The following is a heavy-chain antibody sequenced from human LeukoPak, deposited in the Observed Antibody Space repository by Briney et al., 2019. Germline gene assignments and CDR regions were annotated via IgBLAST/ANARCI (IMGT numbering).Heavy chain of an antibody. Sequence: GASVKVSCKASGGTFSSYAISLVRQAPGQGLEWMGGIIPIFGTANYAQKFQGRVTITTDESTSTAYMELSSLRSEDTAVYYCARQTVGDYDSSGYYRNWGQGTLVTVSS. V-gene: IGHV1-69*05. CDR3: ARQTVGDYDSSGYYRN. CDR2: IIPIFGTA. D-gene: IGHD3-22*01. CDR1: GGTFSSYA. J-gene: IGHJ4*02.